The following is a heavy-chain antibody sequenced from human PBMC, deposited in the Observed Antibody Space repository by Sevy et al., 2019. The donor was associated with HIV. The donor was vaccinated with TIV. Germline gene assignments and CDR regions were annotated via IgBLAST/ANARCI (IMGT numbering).Heavy chain of an antibody. Sequence: GGSLRLSCAASGFTFNTHAMNWVRQAPGKGLEWVSVISGPGYGTNYADSVKGRFTISRDNSKNTLFLQMNSLRDDDTAVYYCAKALNPALESMLEVNLRSLKGLDVWGQGTMVTVSS. D-gene: IGHD3-22*01. CDR2: ISGPGYGT. CDR3: AKALNPALESMLEVNLRSLKGLDV. J-gene: IGHJ3*01. V-gene: IGHV3-23*01. CDR1: GFTFNTHA.